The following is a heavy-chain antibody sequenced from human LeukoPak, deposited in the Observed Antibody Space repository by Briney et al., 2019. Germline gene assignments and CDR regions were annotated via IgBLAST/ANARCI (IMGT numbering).Heavy chain of an antibody. CDR3: ATYSSGWF. V-gene: IGHV3-15*01. D-gene: IGHD6-19*01. CDR1: GFTFRNSA. Sequence: GGSLRLSCAASGFTFRNSAMSWVRQAPGKGLEWVGRIKTKTDGGTTDYAAPVKGRFTISRDDSKTTLYLQMNSLKTENTAVYYCATYSSGWFWGQGTLVTVSS. J-gene: IGHJ4*02. CDR2: IKTKTDGGTT.